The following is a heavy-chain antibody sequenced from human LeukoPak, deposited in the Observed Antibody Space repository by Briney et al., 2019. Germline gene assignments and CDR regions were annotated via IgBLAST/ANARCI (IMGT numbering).Heavy chain of an antibody. CDR2: IIPIFGTA. D-gene: IGHD3-3*01. CDR3: ARVRLEWGAFDI. Sequence: GASVKVSCKASGGTFSSYAISWVRQAPGQGLEWMGGIIPIFGTANYAQKFQGRVTITTDESTSTAYMELSSLRSEDTAVYYCARVRLEWGAFDIWGQGTMVTVSS. CDR1: GGTFSSYA. J-gene: IGHJ3*02. V-gene: IGHV1-69*05.